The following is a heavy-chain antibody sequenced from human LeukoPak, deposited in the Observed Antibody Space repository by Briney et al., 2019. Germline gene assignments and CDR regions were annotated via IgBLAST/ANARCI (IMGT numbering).Heavy chain of an antibody. V-gene: IGHV4-59*08. CDR2: IYYSGST. Sequence: SETLSLTCTVSGGSISGYYWSWIRQPPGKGLEWIGYIYYSGSTNYNPSLKSRVTISVDTSKNQFSLKLSSVTAADTAVYYCARHQTGRGYGSCFDYWGQGTLVTVSS. D-gene: IGHD3-10*01. CDR1: GGSISGYY. J-gene: IGHJ4*02. CDR3: ARHQTGRGYGSCFDY.